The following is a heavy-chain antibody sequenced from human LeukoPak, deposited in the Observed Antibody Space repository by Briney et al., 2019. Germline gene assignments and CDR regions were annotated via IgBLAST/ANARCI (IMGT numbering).Heavy chain of an antibody. CDR3: ARPRPGSWSRIDY. CDR1: GFTFSSYA. J-gene: IGHJ4*02. V-gene: IGHV4-59*08. D-gene: IGHD6-13*01. Sequence: GSLRLSCAASGFTFSSYAMSWVRQAPGKGLEWVGYIYYSGSTNYNPSLKSRVTISVDTSKNQFSLKLSSVTAADTAVYYCARPRPGSWSRIDYWGQGTLVTVSS. CDR2: IYYSGST.